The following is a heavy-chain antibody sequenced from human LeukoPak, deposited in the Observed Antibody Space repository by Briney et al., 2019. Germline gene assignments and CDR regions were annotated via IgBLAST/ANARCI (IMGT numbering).Heavy chain of an antibody. CDR3: AREYKGYSSSWYIDY. V-gene: IGHV3-NL1*01. CDR2: IFGSGLGT. J-gene: IGHJ4*02. D-gene: IGHD6-13*01. Sequence: PGGSLRLSCAASGFTFSSYSMNWVRQAPGKGLEWVSLIFGSGLGTYYADSVKGRFTISRDNSKNTLYLQMNSLRAEDTAVYYCAREYKGYSSSWYIDYWGQGTLVTVSS. CDR1: GFTFSSYS.